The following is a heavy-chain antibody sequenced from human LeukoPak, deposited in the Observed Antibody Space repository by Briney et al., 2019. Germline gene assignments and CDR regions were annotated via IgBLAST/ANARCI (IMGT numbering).Heavy chain of an antibody. J-gene: IGHJ4*02. Sequence: GESLRLSCAASGFSVSSSYMSWVRQAPGKGLEWVSLIYSDGNTYYADSVKGRFTISRDNSKNTLYLQMNSLRAEDTAVYYCARDGAAQQLVHYFDYWGQGTLVTVSS. V-gene: IGHV3-53*01. CDR2: IYSDGNT. CDR1: GFSVSSSY. CDR3: ARDGAAQQLVHYFDY. D-gene: IGHD6-13*01.